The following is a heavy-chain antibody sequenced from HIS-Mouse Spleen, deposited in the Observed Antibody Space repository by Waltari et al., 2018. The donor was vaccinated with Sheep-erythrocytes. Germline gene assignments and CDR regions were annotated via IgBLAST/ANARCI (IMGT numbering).Heavy chain of an antibody. D-gene: IGHD3-22*01. CDR3: ASMNYYDSSGYYLDAFDI. CDR2: IYYSGST. CDR1: GGSISSYY. J-gene: IGHJ3*02. Sequence: QVQLQESGPGLVKPSETLSLTCTVSGGSISSYYWSWIRQPPGKGLEWIGYIYYSGSTNSNPTLKSRVTISVDTSKNQFSLKLSAVTAADTAVYYCASMNYYDSSGYYLDAFDIWGQGTMVTVSS. V-gene: IGHV4-59*08.